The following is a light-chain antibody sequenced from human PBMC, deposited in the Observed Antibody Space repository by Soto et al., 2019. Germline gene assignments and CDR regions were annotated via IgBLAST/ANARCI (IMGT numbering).Light chain of an antibody. CDR2: MVS. J-gene: IGKJ1*01. CDR3: QQYSTYSWT. Sequence: DIQLTQSPSTLSASVGARVTITCRASQSSSGWGAWYQQKPGXAAKLLXYMVSSLESRFPSRFSGSGSGKEFTLTISSLQPDDFATYFCQQYSTYSWTFGQGTKVDIK. V-gene: IGKV1-5*03. CDR1: QSSSGW.